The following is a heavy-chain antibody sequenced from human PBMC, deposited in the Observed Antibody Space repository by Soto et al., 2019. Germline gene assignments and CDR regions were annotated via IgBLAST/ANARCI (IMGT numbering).Heavy chain of an antibody. J-gene: IGHJ4*02. CDR3: TTARGLGDYYDSSGYYPGT. CDR1: GFTCSNAW. D-gene: IGHD3-22*01. Sequence: PGGSLRLSCAASGFTCSNAWMRWVRQAPGKGLEWVGRIKSKTDGGTTDYAAPVKGRFTISRDDSKNTLYLQMNSLKTEDTAVYYCTTARGLGDYYDSSGYYPGTWGQGTLVTVSS. V-gene: IGHV3-15*01. CDR2: IKSKTDGGTT.